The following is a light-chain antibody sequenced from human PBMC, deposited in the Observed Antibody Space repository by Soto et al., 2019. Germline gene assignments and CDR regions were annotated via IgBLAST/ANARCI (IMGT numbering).Light chain of an antibody. CDR2: EVS. Sequence: QSALTQPASVSGSPGQSITISCSGTNSDVGTYNYVSWYQHHPGKAPRVIIYEVSNRPSGVSNRFSGSKSGNTASLTISGLKAEDEADYYCSSYTSSNDHVVFGGGTKLTVL. J-gene: IGLJ2*01. V-gene: IGLV2-14*01. CDR1: NSDVGTYNY. CDR3: SSYTSSNDHVV.